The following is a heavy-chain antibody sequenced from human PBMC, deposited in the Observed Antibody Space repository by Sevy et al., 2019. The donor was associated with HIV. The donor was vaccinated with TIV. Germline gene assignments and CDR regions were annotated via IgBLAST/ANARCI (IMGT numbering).Heavy chain of an antibody. D-gene: IGHD3-16*01. J-gene: IGHJ3*02. CDR2: LIGGGGIT. CDR1: GFTFSSYA. Sequence: GGSLRLSCAASGFTFSSYAMSWVRQAPGKGLEWVSTLIGGGGITYYADSVKGRFTISRDNPKNRLYLQMTSLRGEDTAVYYCAKDLGGAFDIWGQGTMVTVSS. CDR3: AKDLGGAFDI. V-gene: IGHV3-23*01.